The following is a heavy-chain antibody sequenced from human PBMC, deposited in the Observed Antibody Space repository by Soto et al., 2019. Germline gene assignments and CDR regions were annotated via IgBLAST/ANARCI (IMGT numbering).Heavy chain of an antibody. V-gene: IGHV4-30-4*08. CDR2: IHHSGSI. Sequence: QVQLQQSGPGLVKPSQTLSLTCTVSGDSISSDYYHWTWIRQSPGKGLEWIGYIHHSGSILYNPSFKSRDTISVDTSKNQFSLHLPSVTAADTAVYFCAREDDGGDSLDVWGQGTTVTVSS. D-gene: IGHD2-21*02. CDR1: GDSISSDYYH. J-gene: IGHJ6*02. CDR3: AREDDGGDSLDV.